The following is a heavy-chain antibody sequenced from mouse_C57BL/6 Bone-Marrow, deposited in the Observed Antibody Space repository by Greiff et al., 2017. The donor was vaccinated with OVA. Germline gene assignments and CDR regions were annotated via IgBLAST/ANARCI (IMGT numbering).Heavy chain of an antibody. CDR2: IWGGGST. CDR3: AKHGGRGLLPLAC. J-gene: IGHJ3*01. CDR1: GFSLTSYG. V-gene: IGHV2-9*01. Sequence: QVQLQQSGPGLVAPSQSLSLTCTVSGFSLTSYGVDWVRQPPGKGLEWLGVIWGGGSTNYNSALMSRLSISKDNSKSQVFLKMNRLQTEDTAMYYCAKHGGRGLLPLACWGQGALVTVSA. D-gene: IGHD1-1*01.